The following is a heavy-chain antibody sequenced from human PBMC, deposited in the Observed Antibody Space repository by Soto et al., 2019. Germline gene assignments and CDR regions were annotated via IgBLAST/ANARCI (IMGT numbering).Heavy chain of an antibody. J-gene: IGHJ4*02. CDR3: ARVVSRGIFDY. CDR2: IYHSGST. CDR1: GGSISSGGYS. V-gene: IGHV4-30-2*01. D-gene: IGHD6-13*01. Sequence: PSETLSLTCAVSGGSISSGGYSWSWIRQPPGKGLEWIGYIYHSGSTYYNPSLKSRVTISVDRSKNQFSLKLSSVTAADTAVYYCARVVSRGIFDYWGQGTLVTVSS.